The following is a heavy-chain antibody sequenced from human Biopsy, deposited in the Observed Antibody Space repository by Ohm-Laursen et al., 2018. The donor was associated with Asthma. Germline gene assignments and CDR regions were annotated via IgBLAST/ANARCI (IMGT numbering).Heavy chain of an antibody. CDR1: GGSISSGAYY. J-gene: IGHJ4*02. V-gene: IGHV4-30-4*01. Sequence: SQTLSLTCTVSGGSISSGAYYWSWVRQPPGKGLEWIGYIYYIGSTYYNPYLKSRVAISLDTSKNQFSLKLSSVTAADTAVYFCARRGGVRRYFDYWGQGTLVTGSS. CDR3: ARRGGVRRYFDY. CDR2: IYYIGST. D-gene: IGHD3-16*01.